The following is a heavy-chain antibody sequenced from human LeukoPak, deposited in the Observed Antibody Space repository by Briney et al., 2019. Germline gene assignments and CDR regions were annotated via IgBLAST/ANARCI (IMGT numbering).Heavy chain of an antibody. CDR1: GGSFSGYY. Sequence: PSETLSLTCAVYGGSFSGYYWSWIRQPPGKGLEWIGEINHSGSTNYNPSLKSRVTISVDTSKNQFSLKLSSVTAADTAVYYCARHLNVRNSPTNWFDPWGQGTLVTVSS. D-gene: IGHD2/OR15-2a*01. CDR3: ARHLNVRNSPTNWFDP. V-gene: IGHV4-34*01. CDR2: INHSGST. J-gene: IGHJ5*02.